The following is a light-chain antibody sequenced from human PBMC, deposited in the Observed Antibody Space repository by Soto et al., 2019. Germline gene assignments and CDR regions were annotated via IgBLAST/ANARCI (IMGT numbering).Light chain of an antibody. V-gene: IGLV7-43*01. CDR2: STT. Sequence: QAVVTQEPSLTVSPGGTVTLTCASSTGAVTSGYYPNWFQQKTGQAPRALIYSTTEKHSWTPARFSGSLLGGKAALTLSGVQPEDEAEYYFLLYFGCTRVFGGGTKLTVL. CDR3: LLYFGCTRV. J-gene: IGLJ2*01. CDR1: TGAVTSGYY.